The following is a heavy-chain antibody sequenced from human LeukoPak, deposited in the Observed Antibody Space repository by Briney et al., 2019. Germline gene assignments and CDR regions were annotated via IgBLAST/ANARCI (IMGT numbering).Heavy chain of an antibody. CDR3: ARGIGRGYCSSTSCPITYAFDI. V-gene: IGHV4-34*01. CDR2: INHSGST. D-gene: IGHD2-2*01. Sequence: KPSETLSLTCAVYGGSFSGYYWSWIRQPPGKGLEWIGEINHSGSTNYNPSLKSRVTISVDTSKNQFSLKLSSVTAADTAVYYCARGIGRGYCSSTSCPITYAFDIWGQGTMVTVSS. J-gene: IGHJ3*02. CDR1: GGSFSGYY.